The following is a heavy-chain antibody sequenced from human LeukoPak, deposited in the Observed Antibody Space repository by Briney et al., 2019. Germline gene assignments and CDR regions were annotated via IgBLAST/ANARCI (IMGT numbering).Heavy chain of an antibody. D-gene: IGHD3-16*02. CDR2: IYYSGST. Sequence: SETLSLTCTVSGGSISSGDYYWSWIRQPPGKGLEWIAYIYYSGSTYYNPSLKSRVTISVDTSKNQFSLKLSSVTAADTAVYYCARAVMITFGGVIVMGGFDYWGQGTLVTVSS. CDR1: GGSISSGDYY. J-gene: IGHJ4*02. CDR3: ARAVMITFGGVIVMGGFDY. V-gene: IGHV4-30-4*01.